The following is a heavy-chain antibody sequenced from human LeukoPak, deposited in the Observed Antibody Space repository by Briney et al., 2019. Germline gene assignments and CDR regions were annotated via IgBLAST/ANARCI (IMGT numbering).Heavy chain of an antibody. CDR1: GYTFTGYY. V-gene: IGHV1-2*02. CDR3: ARVRGAVGYCSSTSCYVYFQH. Sequence: ASVKVSCKASGYTFTGYYMHWVRQAPGQGLEWMGWINPNSGGTNYAQKFQGRVTMTRDTSISTAYMELSRLRSDDTAVYYCARVRGAVGYCSSTSCYVYFQHWGQGTLVTVSS. J-gene: IGHJ1*01. CDR2: INPNSGGT. D-gene: IGHD2-2*01.